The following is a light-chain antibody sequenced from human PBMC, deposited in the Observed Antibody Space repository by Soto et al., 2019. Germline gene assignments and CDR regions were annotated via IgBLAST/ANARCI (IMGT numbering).Light chain of an antibody. V-gene: IGKV3-15*01. CDR1: QSVSSK. CDR3: QQFNNWPRT. J-gene: IGKJ1*01. Sequence: EIAMTQSPATLSVSPGERATLSCRASQSVSSKLAWYQQKPGQAPRLLIYDASTRATGIPARCSGSGSGTEFTLTISSLQSEDFAVYYCQQFNNWPRTFGQGTKVEIK. CDR2: DAS.